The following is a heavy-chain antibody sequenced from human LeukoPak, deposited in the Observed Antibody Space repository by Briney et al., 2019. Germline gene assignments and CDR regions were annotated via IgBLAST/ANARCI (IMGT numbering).Heavy chain of an antibody. V-gene: IGHV3-7*01. J-gene: IGHJ4*02. CDR3: AKGARLSY. Sequence: TGGSLRLSCAASGFTFSSYWMSWVRQAPGKGLEWVANIKQDGSEEYYVDSVKGRFTISRDNAKKSVYLQMSSLRAEDTALYYCAKGARLSYWGQGTLVTVSS. CDR1: GFTFSSYW. D-gene: IGHD3-22*01. CDR2: IKQDGSEE.